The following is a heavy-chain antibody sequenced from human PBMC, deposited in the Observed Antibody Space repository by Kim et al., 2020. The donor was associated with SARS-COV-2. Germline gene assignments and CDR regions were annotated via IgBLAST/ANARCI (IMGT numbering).Heavy chain of an antibody. D-gene: IGHD3-3*01. V-gene: IGHV3-23*01. J-gene: IGHJ3*02. Sequence: KGRFTISRDNSKNTLYLQMNSLRAEDTAVYYCARDYITIFGVVPTDAFDIWGQGTMVTVSS. CDR3: ARDYITIFGVVPTDAFDI.